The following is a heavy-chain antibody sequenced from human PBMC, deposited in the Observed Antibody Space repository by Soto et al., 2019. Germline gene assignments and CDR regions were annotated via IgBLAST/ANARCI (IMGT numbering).Heavy chain of an antibody. V-gene: IGHV3-48*04. Sequence: EVQLVESGGGLVQPGGSLRLSCTASGFTFSSYNMNWVRQAPGKGLEWLSYISTSSMTIYYADSVKGRFTISRDNAKEALYLQMNSLRGEDTAVYYCARDRITMIRGVLDYWGQGTPVTVSS. CDR2: ISTSSMTI. J-gene: IGHJ4*02. D-gene: IGHD3-10*01. CDR3: ARDRITMIRGVLDY. CDR1: GFTFSSYN.